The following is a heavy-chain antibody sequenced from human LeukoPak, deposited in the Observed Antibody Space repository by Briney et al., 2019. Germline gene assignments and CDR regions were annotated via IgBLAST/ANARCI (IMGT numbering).Heavy chain of an antibody. V-gene: IGHV3-23*01. D-gene: IGHD3-10*01. J-gene: IGHJ4*02. CDR3: ATAPQVLLEDYFDY. CDR2: ISGSGDST. Sequence: PGGSLRLSCAASGFTFSSYDMSWVRQAPGEGLEWVSTISGSGDSTDYADSVKGRFTISRDNSKNTLYLQMNSLRAADTAVYYCATAPQVLLEDYFDYWGQGTLVTVSS. CDR1: GFTFSSYD.